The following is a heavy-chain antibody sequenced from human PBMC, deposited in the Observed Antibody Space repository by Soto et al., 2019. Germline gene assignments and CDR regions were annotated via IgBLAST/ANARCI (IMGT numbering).Heavy chain of an antibody. CDR1: GFTFRSHA. CDR3: ARYCSAPGCSPRNFDY. Sequence: GGSLRLSCAASGFTFRSHAMSWVRQAPGKGPECVAVITTDGGRTYYADSVRGWFTISRDNSQNTLYLQMDSLRPDDTAVYYCARYCSAPGCSPRNFDYWGQGTLVTVSS. V-gene: IGHV3-23*01. CDR2: ITTDGGRT. D-gene: IGHD2-15*01. J-gene: IGHJ4*02.